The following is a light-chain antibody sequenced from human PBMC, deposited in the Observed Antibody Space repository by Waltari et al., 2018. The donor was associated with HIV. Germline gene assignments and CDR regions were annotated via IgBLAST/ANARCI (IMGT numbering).Light chain of an antibody. Sequence: SSELTQDPSVSVVLGQTVRITCQGDSLRSYYASWYQQKSGQAPVVVFFGRNNRPSGIPDRFSGSSSGNTASLTITGAQAEDEADYYCHSRDSSGYHVVFGGGTKVTVL. J-gene: IGLJ2*01. CDR3: HSRDSSGYHVV. CDR2: GRN. CDR1: SLRSYY. V-gene: IGLV3-19*01.